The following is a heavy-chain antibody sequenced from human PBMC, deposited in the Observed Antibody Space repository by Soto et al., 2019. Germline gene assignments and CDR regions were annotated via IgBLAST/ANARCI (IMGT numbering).Heavy chain of an antibody. V-gene: IGHV1-69*01. CDR2: IIPIFGTA. D-gene: IGHD3-3*01. J-gene: IGHJ5*02. Sequence: QVQLVQSGAEVKKPGSSVKVSCKASGGTFSSYAISWVRQAPGQGLEWMGGIIPIFGTANYAQKFQGRVTITADESTSTAYMELSSLRSEDTAVYYCAITKRITIFGGVIGSSWFDPWGQGTMVTVSS. CDR1: GGTFSSYA. CDR3: AITKRITIFGGVIGSSWFDP.